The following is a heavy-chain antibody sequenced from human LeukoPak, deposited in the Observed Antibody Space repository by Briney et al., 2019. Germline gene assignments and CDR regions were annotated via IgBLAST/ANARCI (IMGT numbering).Heavy chain of an antibody. D-gene: IGHD3-10*01. CDR1: GFTFSSYG. J-gene: IGHJ4*02. CDR2: IWYDGSNK. V-gene: IGHV3-33*01. Sequence: GGSLRLSCAAPGFTFSSYGMHWVRQAPGKGLEWVAVIWYDGSNKYYADSVKGRFTISRDNSKNTLYLQMNSLRAEDTAVYYCARGPSYRGPSYYFDYWGQGTLVTVSS. CDR3: ARGPSYRGPSYYFDY.